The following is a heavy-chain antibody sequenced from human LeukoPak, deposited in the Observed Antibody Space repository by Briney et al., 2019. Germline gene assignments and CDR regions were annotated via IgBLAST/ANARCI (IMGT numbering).Heavy chain of an antibody. CDR3: ARDRFAKGYGVTPY. J-gene: IGHJ4*02. CDR2: INQDGSEK. V-gene: IGHV3-7*01. CDR1: GFTFGSYA. D-gene: IGHD4-17*01. Sequence: HPGGSLRLSCAASGFTFGSYAMHWVRQAPGKGLEWVANINQDGSEKYYLDSAKGRFTISRDNARNSLYLQVNSLRAEDTAVYYCARDRFAKGYGVTPYWGQGTLVTVSS.